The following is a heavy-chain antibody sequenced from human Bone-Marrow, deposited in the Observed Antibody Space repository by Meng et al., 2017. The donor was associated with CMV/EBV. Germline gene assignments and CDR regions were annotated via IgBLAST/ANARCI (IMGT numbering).Heavy chain of an antibody. V-gene: IGHV1-8*01. J-gene: IGHJ6*02. CDR2: MNPNSGNT. CDR3: ARDFRHLSIAARPTSPYDGMDV. CDR1: GYTFTSYD. D-gene: IGHD6-6*01. Sequence: ASVKVSCKASGYTFTSYDINWVRQATGQGLEWMGWMNPNSGNTGYAQKFQGRVTMTRNTSISTAYMELSSLRSEDTAVYYCARDFRHLSIAARPTSPYDGMDVWGQGTTVTLSS.